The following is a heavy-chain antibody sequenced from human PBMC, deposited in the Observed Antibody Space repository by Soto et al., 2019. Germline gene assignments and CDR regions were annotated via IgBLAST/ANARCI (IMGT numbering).Heavy chain of an antibody. CDR3: ARALIQLWPHYYYGMDV. D-gene: IGHD5-18*01. CDR2: IYYSGTT. J-gene: IGHJ6*02. V-gene: IGHV4-30-4*01. Sequence: KPSETLSLTCTFSCGSIISGDYYWSWIRQPPGKGLEWTGYIYYSGTTYYNPSLKSRVTISVDTSKNQFSLKVSSVTAADTAVYYCARALIQLWPHYYYGMDVWGQGTTVTVSS. CDR1: CGSIISGDYY.